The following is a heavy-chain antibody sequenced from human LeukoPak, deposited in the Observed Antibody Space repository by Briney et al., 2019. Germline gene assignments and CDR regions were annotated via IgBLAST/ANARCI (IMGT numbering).Heavy chain of an antibody. V-gene: IGHV1-46*01. CDR1: GYTFTNNY. CDR2: INPDGGST. CDR3: ARTAMVETEFDY. J-gene: IGHJ4*02. Sequence: ASVKVSCKAFGYTFTNNYIHWVRLAPGQGLEWVGIINPDGGSTSYGKNFQGRVTMSTDTSARTVFMELSSLRSEDTAVYYCARTAMVETEFDYWGQGTLVTVSS. D-gene: IGHD5-18*01.